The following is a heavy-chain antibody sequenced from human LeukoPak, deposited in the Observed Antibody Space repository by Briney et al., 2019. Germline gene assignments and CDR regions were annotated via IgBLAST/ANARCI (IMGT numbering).Heavy chain of an antibody. CDR3: ARASSGWTSYFDY. V-gene: IGHV3-7*01. CDR1: GFTFSSYW. D-gene: IGHD6-19*01. Sequence: GGSLRLSCAASGFTFSSYWMSWVRQAPGKGLEWVANIKQDGSEKYYVDSVKGRFTISRDNAKNSLYLQMNSLRAEDTAVYYCARASSGWTSYFDYWGQGTLVTVSS. J-gene: IGHJ4*02. CDR2: IKQDGSEK.